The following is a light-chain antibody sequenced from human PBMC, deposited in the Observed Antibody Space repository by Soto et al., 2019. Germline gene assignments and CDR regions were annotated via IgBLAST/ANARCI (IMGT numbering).Light chain of an antibody. J-gene: IGKJ5*01. CDR2: EAT. Sequence: DIRMAQSPYSLSSSVGYTVTITGRASQGLKFLAWYQQKPGKAPRLLIYEATNLQSGVPPRFSGSGSGTDFTLTISSLQPEDFATYFCQQANSFPITFGQGTRLEI. CDR1: QGLKF. V-gene: IGKV1-12*01. CDR3: QQANSFPIT.